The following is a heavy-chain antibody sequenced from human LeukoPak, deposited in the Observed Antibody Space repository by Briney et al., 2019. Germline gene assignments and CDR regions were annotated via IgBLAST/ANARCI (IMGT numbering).Heavy chain of an antibody. CDR1: GGSISSGGYY. CDR2: IYHSGST. V-gene: IGHV4-30-2*05. D-gene: IGHD2-15*01. Sequence: PSETLSLTCTVSGGSISSGGYYWSWIRQPPGKGLEWIGYIYHSGSTYYNPSLKSRVTISVDTSKNQFSLKLSSVTAADTAVYYCARSCSGGSCYSHYFDYWGQGTLVTVSS. CDR3: ARSCSGGSCYSHYFDY. J-gene: IGHJ4*02.